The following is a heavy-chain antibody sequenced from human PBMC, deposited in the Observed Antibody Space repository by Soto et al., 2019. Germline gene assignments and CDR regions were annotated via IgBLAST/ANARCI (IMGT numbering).Heavy chain of an antibody. CDR3: ARGGYYDNVWGKLSHYGLDV. Sequence: QVQLVQSASEVMKPGASVKVSCKASGYTFIRYGITWVRQAPGQRLEWMGWISPYNDQTSYAQKIQGRVTMTADTANRTVYMQWRSLKSDDTAVYYCARGGYYDNVWGKLSHYGLDVWGQGTSVTVSS. V-gene: IGHV1-18*01. J-gene: IGHJ6*02. CDR2: ISPYNDQT. D-gene: IGHD3-16*01. CDR1: GYTFIRYG.